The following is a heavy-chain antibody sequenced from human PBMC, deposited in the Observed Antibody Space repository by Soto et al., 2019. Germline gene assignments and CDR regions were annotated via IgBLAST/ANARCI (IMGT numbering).Heavy chain of an antibody. J-gene: IGHJ3*02. D-gene: IGHD2-2*01. V-gene: IGHV3-11*01. CDR2: ISSSGSTI. Sequence: GGSLRLSCAASGFTFSDYYMSWIRQAPGKGLEWVSYISSSGSTIYYADSVKGRFTISRDNAKNSLYLQMNSLRAEDTAVYYCARGLGDCSSTSCYLIGIGDDAFDIWGQGTMVTVSS. CDR1: GFTFSDYY. CDR3: ARGLGDCSSTSCYLIGIGDDAFDI.